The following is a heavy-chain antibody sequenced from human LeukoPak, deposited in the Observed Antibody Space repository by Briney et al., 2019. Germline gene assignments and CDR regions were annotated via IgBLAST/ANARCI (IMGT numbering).Heavy chain of an antibody. CDR1: GFTFSTYA. J-gene: IGHJ4*02. Sequence: PGGSLRLSCAASGFTFSTYAMTWVRQAPGKGLEWVSTISGSGGSTYYADSVKGRFTISRDNSKNTLYLQMNSLRAEDTAVYYCARRPRVRGVIITFSIDYWGQGTLVTVSS. D-gene: IGHD3-10*01. CDR3: ARRPRVRGVIITFSIDY. V-gene: IGHV3-23*01. CDR2: ISGSGGST.